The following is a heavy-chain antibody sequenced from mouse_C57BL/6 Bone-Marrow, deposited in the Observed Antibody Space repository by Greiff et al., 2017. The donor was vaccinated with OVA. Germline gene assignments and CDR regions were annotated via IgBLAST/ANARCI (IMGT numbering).Heavy chain of an antibody. CDR1: GYTFTSYW. V-gene: IGHV1-55*01. J-gene: IGHJ1*03. D-gene: IGHD1-1*01. CDR2: IYPGSGST. Sequence: QVQLKQSGAELVKPGASVKMSCKASGYTFTSYWITWVKQRPGQGLEWIGDIYPGSGSTNYNEKFKSKATLTVDTSSSTAYMQLSSLTSEDSAVYYFARRYYGSGWYFDVGGTGTTVTVSS. CDR3: ARRYYGSGWYFDV.